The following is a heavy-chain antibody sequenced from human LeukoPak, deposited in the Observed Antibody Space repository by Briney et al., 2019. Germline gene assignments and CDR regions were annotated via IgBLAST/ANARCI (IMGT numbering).Heavy chain of an antibody. V-gene: IGHV3-23*01. J-gene: IGHJ4*02. Sequence: GGSLRLSCAASGFTLSIYSMSWVRQAPGKGLEWVSLISGNAGSTYYADSVKGRFTISRDITKNTLYLQMNSLRAEDTATYYXXXXXXXXXEWLPPLNFWGQGTLVTVSS. CDR3: XXXXXXXXEWLPPLNF. D-gene: IGHD3-3*01. CDR1: GFTLSIYS. CDR2: ISGNAGST.